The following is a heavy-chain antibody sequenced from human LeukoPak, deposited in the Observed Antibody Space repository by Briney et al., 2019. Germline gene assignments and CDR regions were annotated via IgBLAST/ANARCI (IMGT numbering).Heavy chain of an antibody. V-gene: IGHV4-34*01. CDR3: VRGRVTFDY. J-gene: IGHJ4*02. D-gene: IGHD4-11*01. Sequence: SETLSLTCAVYGASCSDYYWSWIRQPPGKGLEWIGGSNHTGSANYESSHKSRVIISVDSSKNQFSLKVTSVTAADTALYYCVRGRVTFDYWAQGTLVTVSS. CDR2: SNHTGSA. CDR1: GASCSDYY.